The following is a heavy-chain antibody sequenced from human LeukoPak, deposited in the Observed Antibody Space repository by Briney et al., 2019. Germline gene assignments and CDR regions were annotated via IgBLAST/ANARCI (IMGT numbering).Heavy chain of an antibody. V-gene: IGHV3-7*01. D-gene: IGHD2-2*01. CDR3: ARGQLADIY. J-gene: IGHJ4*02. CDR1: GFTFNTYW. CDR2: IKPDGSEK. Sequence: GGSLRLSCAASGFTFNTYWMSWVRQAPGKGLEWVAKIKPDGSEKSYVDSVKGRFTISRDNAKNSEYLQMNSLRVEDTAVYYCARGQLADIYWGQGALVTVSS.